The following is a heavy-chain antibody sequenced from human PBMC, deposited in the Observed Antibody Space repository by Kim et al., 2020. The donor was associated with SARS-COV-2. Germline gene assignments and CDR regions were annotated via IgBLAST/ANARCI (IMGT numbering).Heavy chain of an antibody. CDR3: VPGYYHPMDV. J-gene: IGHJ6*02. CDR1: GLSISNYW. Sequence: GGSLRLSCAASGLSISNYWMHWVRQAPGKGLVWVARISSDMSITNYADSVKGRFTIYRDNAENTLFLQMDRLSAEDTAVYYCVPGYYHPMDVWSQGTTV. D-gene: IGHD3-22*01. V-gene: IGHV3-74*01. CDR2: ISSDMSIT.